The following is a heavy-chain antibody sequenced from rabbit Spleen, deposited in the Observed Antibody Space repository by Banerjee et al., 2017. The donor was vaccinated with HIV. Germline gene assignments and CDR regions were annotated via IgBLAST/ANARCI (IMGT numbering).Heavy chain of an antibody. Sequence: QSLEESGGGLVKPGASLTLTCTASGFSFSSSDYMCWVRQAPGKGLEWISCIAGGSGGFTYSATWAKGRFTCSKTSSTTVTLQMTSLTVADTATYFCARYYIFYGMDLWGPGTLVTVS. D-gene: IGHD1-1*01. CDR1: GFSFSSSDY. CDR3: ARYYIFYGMDL. CDR2: IAGGSGGFT. V-gene: IGHV1S40*01. J-gene: IGHJ6*01.